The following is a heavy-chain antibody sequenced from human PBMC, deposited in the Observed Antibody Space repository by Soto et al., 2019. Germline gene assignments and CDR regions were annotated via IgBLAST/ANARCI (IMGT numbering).Heavy chain of an antibody. V-gene: IGHV3-30*18. CDR3: AKSPNFYCSSPNCYKYYFDH. D-gene: IGHD2-2*02. CDR2: ISDDGSDK. Sequence: LRLSCVASGFTFNRYGIHWVRQAPGKGLEWVALISDDGSDKDYADSVKGRFTISRDNSKNTLYLQMNSLRPEDTAVYYCAKSPNFYCSSPNCYKYYFDHWGQGTRVTVSS. J-gene: IGHJ4*02. CDR1: GFTFNRYG.